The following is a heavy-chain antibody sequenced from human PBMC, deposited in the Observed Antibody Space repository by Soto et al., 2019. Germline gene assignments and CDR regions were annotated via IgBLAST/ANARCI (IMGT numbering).Heavy chain of an antibody. CDR2: ISSSSSTI. V-gene: IGHV3-48*02. CDR1: GFTFSSYS. D-gene: IGHD5-12*01. Sequence: GGSLRLSCAASGFTFSSYSMNWVRQAPGKGLEWVSYISSSSSTIYYADSVKGRFTISRDNAKNSLYLQMNSLRDEDTAVYYCARAPLSRWLQLNIDYWGQGTLVTVSS. J-gene: IGHJ4*02. CDR3: ARAPLSRWLQLNIDY.